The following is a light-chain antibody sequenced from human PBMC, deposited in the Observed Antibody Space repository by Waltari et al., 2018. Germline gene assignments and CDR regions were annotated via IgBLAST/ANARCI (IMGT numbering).Light chain of an antibody. Sequence: QSVLTHPPLASGTPGQGVTISCSGNSSNIGINTVTWYQQLPGTAPKPLIYANYHRPSGVPDRFSASKSDTSASLAISGLQSEDEADYFCATWDDSLNGRVFGGGTKLAVL. J-gene: IGLJ3*02. V-gene: IGLV1-44*01. CDR3: ATWDDSLNGRV. CDR2: ANY. CDR1: SSNIGINT.